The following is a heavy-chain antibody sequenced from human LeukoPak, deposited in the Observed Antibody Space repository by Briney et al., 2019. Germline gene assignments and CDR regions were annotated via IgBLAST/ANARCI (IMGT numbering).Heavy chain of an antibody. CDR1: GIPLSNYG. J-gene: IGHJ4*02. CDR2: VSDSGGRT. Sequence: GGSLRLSSAVYGIPLSNYGMGWVRQAPGKGMEWVAGVSDSGGRTNYADSGKGRFCTARDDPKNTLYLQMNRLRAEDTAVYFCAKRGVVIRVILVGFHKEAYYFDSWGQGALVTVSS. CDR3: AKRGVVIRVILVGFHKEAYYFDS. V-gene: IGHV3-23*01. D-gene: IGHD3-22*01.